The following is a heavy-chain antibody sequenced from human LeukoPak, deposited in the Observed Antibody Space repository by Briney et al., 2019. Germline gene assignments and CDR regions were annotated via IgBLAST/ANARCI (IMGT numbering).Heavy chain of an antibody. V-gene: IGHV3-23*01. CDR1: GFTFRSYV. Sequence: GGSLRLSCAASGFTFRSYVMSWVRLAPGKGLEWVSGLNTDGAWIYYADSVKGRFTISRDNSENTLYLQMNSLRAEDTAVYYCAREMVRGVIIYYGMDVWGQGTTVTVSS. CDR3: AREMVRGVIIYYGMDV. D-gene: IGHD3-10*01. CDR2: LNTDGAWI. J-gene: IGHJ6*02.